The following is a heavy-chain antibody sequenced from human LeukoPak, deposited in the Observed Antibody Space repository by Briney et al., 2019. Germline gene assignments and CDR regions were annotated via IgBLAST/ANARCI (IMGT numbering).Heavy chain of an antibody. V-gene: IGHV1-69*13. D-gene: IGHD6-13*01. CDR2: IIPIFGTA. CDR1: GGTLSSYT. CDR3: ATVNPDSYSSSWPLLIVDWLTFDY. Sequence: ASVKVSCKASGGTLSSYTISWLRQAPGQGLEWMGGIIPIFGTANYAQQFQGRVTIIADESTSTAYMELSSLRSEDTAVYYCATVNPDSYSSSWPLLIVDWLTFDYWGQGTLVTVSS. J-gene: IGHJ4*02.